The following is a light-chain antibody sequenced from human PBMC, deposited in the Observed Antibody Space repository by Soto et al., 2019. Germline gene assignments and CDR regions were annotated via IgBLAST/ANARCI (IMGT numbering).Light chain of an antibody. CDR3: TSYTSSNTLYV. J-gene: IGLJ1*01. Sequence: QSAPTQPASVSGSPGQSITISCTGTSSDVGAYDFVSWYQQHPDKAPKLMIYDVSNRPSGVSDRFSGSKSGNTASLTISGLLAEDEAEYYCTSYTSSNTLYVFGTGTKLTVL. CDR1: SSDVGAYDF. V-gene: IGLV2-14*01. CDR2: DVS.